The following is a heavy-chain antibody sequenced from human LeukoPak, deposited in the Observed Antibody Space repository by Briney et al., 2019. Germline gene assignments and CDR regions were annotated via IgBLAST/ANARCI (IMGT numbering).Heavy chain of an antibody. CDR2: IYYSGST. V-gene: IGHV4-59*01. D-gene: IGHD1-1*01. Sequence: SETLSLTCTLSGXSISNYYWNWIRQPPGKGLDWIGYIYYSGSTKYNPSLKSRVTISVDTSKNQFSLRLSSVTGADTAVYYCARGGFLDPFDPWGQGTLVTVSS. CDR3: ARGGFLDPFDP. J-gene: IGHJ5*02. CDR1: GXSISNYY.